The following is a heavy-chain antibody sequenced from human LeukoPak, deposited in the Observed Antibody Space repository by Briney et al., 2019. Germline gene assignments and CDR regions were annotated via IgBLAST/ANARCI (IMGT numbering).Heavy chain of an antibody. CDR3: ARVVVGATNHIDY. D-gene: IGHD1-26*01. CDR1: GYTFTGYY. Sequence: RASVKVSCKASGYTFTGYYMHWVRQAPGQGLEWMGWINPNSGGTNYAQKFQGRVTMTRDTSISTAYMELSRLRSDDTAVYYCARVVVGATNHIDYWGQGTLVTVSS. V-gene: IGHV1-2*02. CDR2: INPNSGGT. J-gene: IGHJ4*02.